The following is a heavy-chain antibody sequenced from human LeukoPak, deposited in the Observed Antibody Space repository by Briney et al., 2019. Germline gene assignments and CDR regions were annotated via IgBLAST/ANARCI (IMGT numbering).Heavy chain of an antibody. CDR3: VKDDGWVQYAN. J-gene: IGHJ4*02. CDR2: IRADAVTT. CDR1: GFIFSHHG. D-gene: IGHD5-24*01. V-gene: IGHV3-23*01. Sequence: GGTLRLSCATSGFIFSHHGMNWVRQAPGKGLEWVSGIRADAVTTYYADSVKGRFIITRDNSKNTVYLQMNSLSAEDAAVYYCVKDDGWVQYANWGQGTLVTVSS.